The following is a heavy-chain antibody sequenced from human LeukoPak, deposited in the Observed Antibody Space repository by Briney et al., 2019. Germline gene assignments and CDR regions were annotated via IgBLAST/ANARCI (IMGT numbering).Heavy chain of an antibody. D-gene: IGHD2-2*01. J-gene: IGHJ5*02. V-gene: IGHV4-34*01. CDR3: ARASSQYQLLPGGWFDP. CDR1: GGSFSGYY. CDR2: INHSGST. Sequence: SVTLSLTCAVYGGSFSGYYWSWIRQPPGKGLEWIGEINHSGSTNYNPSLKSRVTISVDTSKNQFSLKLSSVTAADTAVYYCARASSQYQLLPGGWFDPWGQGTLVTVSS.